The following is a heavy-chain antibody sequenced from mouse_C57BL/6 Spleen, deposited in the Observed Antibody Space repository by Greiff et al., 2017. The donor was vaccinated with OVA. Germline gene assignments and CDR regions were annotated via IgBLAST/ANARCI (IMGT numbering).Heavy chain of an antibody. CDR2: IRNKANGYTT. CDR1: GFTFTDYY. V-gene: IGHV7-3*01. CDR3: ARYDGTGVGLFDY. Sequence: EVKVEESGGGLVQPGGSLSLSCAASGFTFTDYYMSWVRQPPGKALEWLGFIRNKANGYTTEYSASVKGRFTISRDNSQSILYLQMNALRAEDSSTYYCARYDGTGVGLFDYWGQGTTLTVSS. J-gene: IGHJ2*01. D-gene: IGHD4-1*01.